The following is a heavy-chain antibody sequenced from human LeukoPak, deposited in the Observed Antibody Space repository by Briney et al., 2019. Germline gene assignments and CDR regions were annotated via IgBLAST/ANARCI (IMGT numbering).Heavy chain of an antibody. J-gene: IGHJ6*02. CDR1: GGSISSGGYS. V-gene: IGHV4-30-2*01. CDR3: ARHRADYDFWSGYYDYGMDV. D-gene: IGHD3-3*01. CDR2: IYHSGST. Sequence: SETLSLTCAVSGGSISSGGYSWSWIRQPPGKGLEWIGYIYHSGSTNYNPSLKSRVTISVDTSKNQFSLKLSSVTAADTAVYYCARHRADYDFWSGYYDYGMDVWGQGTTVTVSS.